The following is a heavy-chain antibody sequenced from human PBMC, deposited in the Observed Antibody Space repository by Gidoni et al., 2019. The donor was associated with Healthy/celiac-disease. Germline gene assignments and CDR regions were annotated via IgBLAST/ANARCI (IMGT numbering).Heavy chain of an antibody. CDR2: IYYSGST. Sequence: QLQLQESGPGRGKPSETLSLTCTVSGGSLSSSSYYWGWIRQPPGKGLEWIGSIYYSGSTYYNPSLKSRVTISVDTSKNQFSLKLSSVTAADTAVYYCARRRYYDSSGTSDFDYWGQGTLVTVSS. CDR1: GGSLSSSSYY. J-gene: IGHJ4*02. D-gene: IGHD3-22*01. CDR3: ARRRYYDSSGTSDFDY. V-gene: IGHV4-39*01.